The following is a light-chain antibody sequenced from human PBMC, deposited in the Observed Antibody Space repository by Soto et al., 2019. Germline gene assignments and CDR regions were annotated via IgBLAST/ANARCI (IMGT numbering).Light chain of an antibody. CDR1: QSVSSSH. J-gene: IGKJ5*01. CDR3: QQRSNWPPIT. CDR2: GAS. Sequence: EIVFTQSPGPLSLSPRQRSTHXPSAIQSVSSSHLAWYQQKPGQAPRLLISGASSRATGIPDRFTGSGSGTDFTLTITRLEPEDFAVYYCQQRSNWPPITFGQGTRLEIK. V-gene: IGKV3D-20*02.